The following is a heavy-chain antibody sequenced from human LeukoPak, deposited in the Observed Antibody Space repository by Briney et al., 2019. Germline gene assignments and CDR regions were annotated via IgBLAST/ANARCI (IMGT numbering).Heavy chain of an antibody. V-gene: IGHV3-21*01. CDR3: ARIGAGSSRDY. CDR2: IVGSSST. J-gene: IGHJ4*02. Sequence: LGGSLRLSCAASGFTFSNFAMTWVRQAPGKGLEWVSSIVGSSSTYYADSLKGRFTISRDNAKNSLYLQMNSLRAEDTAVYYCARIGAGSSRDYWGQGTLVTVSS. D-gene: IGHD6-13*01. CDR1: GFTFSNFA.